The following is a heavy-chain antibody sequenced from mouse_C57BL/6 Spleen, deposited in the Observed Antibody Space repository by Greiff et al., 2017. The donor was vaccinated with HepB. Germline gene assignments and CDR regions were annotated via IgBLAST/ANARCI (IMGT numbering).Heavy chain of an antibody. V-gene: IGHV1-54*01. D-gene: IGHD2-4*01. CDR2: INPGSGGT. CDR3: ARSGLSYYDYDEYYFDC. Sequence: QVQLKQSGAELVRPGTSVKVSCKASGYAFTNYLIEWVKQRPGQGLEWIGVINPGSGGTNYNEKFKGKATLTADKSSSTAYMQLSSLTSEDSAVYFCARSGLSYYDYDEYYFDCWGHGTTLTVSS. J-gene: IGHJ2*01. CDR1: GYAFTNYL.